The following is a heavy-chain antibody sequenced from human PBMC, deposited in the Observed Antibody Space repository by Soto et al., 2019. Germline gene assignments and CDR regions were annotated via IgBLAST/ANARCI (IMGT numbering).Heavy chain of an antibody. CDR1: GGSISSYY. D-gene: IGHD4-17*01. Sequence: PSETLSLTCTVSGGSISSYYWSWIRPPPGKGLEWIGYIYYSGSTNYNPSLKSRVTISVDTSKNQFSLKLSSVTAADTAVYYCARWVTTPPTPYYFDYWGQGTLVTVSS. J-gene: IGHJ4*02. CDR3: ARWVTTPPTPYYFDY. CDR2: IYYSGST. V-gene: IGHV4-59*01.